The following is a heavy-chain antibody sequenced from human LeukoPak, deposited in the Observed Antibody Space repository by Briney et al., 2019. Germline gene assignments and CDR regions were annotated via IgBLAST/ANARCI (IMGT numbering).Heavy chain of an antibody. J-gene: IGHJ6*02. Sequence: GGSLRLSCAASGFTFSSYAMSWVRQAPGKGLEWVSAISGSGGSTYYADSVKGRFTISRDNSKNTLYLQMNSLRAEDTAVYYCAKDIDSRGYYGMDVWGQGTTVTVS. CDR3: AKDIDSRGYYGMDV. CDR2: ISGSGGST. CDR1: GFTFSSYA. D-gene: IGHD3-22*01. V-gene: IGHV3-23*01.